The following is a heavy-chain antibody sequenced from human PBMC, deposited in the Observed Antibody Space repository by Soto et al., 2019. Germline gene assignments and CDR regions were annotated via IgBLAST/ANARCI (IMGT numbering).Heavy chain of an antibody. D-gene: IGHD5-12*01. CDR2: ISGSAGST. J-gene: IGHJ5*02. CDR3: AKEKDGSS. Sequence: SXRRSCASSGFTVSTCAMGWVRQAPVNGLEWVSTISGSAGSTYYADSVNGRFTISRDNSKDTLYLQMNSLRAEDTAVYYRAKEKDGSSWGQGTLVTVSS. V-gene: IGHV3-23*01. CDR1: GFTVSTCA.